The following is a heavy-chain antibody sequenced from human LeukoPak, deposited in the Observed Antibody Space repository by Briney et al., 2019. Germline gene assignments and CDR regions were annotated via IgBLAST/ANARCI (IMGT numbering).Heavy chain of an antibody. J-gene: IGHJ4*02. Sequence: GESLKISCKASGYSLINHWIGWVRQIPGKGLDWMGIIYPGNADATYSPSFRGQVTISADKSTTTVYLQWSSLKASDTAMYYCARQGSYDNSGYSFDYWGQGTLVTVSS. CDR1: GYSLINHW. V-gene: IGHV5-51*01. CDR3: ARQGSYDNSGYSFDY. CDR2: IYPGNADA. D-gene: IGHD3-22*01.